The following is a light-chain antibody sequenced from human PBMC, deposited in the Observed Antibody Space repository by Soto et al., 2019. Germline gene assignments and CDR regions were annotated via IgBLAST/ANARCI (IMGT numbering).Light chain of an antibody. V-gene: IGKV3-20*01. CDR3: QQYSSSLWT. CDR2: AAS. Sequence: ENVLTQSPGTLSLSPGERATLSCRASQSISSSLLAWYQQKPGQAPRLLIYAASSRATGIPDRFTGSGSGTDFTLTISRLEPEDFAVYYCQQYSSSLWTFGQGTKVDIK. CDR1: QSISSSL. J-gene: IGKJ1*01.